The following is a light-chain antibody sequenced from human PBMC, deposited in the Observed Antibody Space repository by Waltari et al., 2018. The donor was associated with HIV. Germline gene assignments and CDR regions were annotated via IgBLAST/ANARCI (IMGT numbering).Light chain of an antibody. Sequence: QSALTQPASVSGSPGQSITISCTGTSSDVGGYNYVSWYQHHPGKAPKLMIYEVSNRPSGVSNRFSGSKSGNTASLPISGLQAGDEADYYCSSYTSSSTLIFGGGTILTVL. CDR3: SSYTSSSTLI. J-gene: IGLJ2*01. CDR1: SSDVGGYNY. CDR2: EVS. V-gene: IGLV2-14*01.